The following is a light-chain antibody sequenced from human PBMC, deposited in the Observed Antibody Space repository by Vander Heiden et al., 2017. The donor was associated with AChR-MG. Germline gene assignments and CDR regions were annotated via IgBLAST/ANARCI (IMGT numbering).Light chain of an antibody. J-gene: IGKJ4*01. Sequence: ETVPTQSLDFQAVAPREKVTLTWRASQGIGSSLHWYQQKPDQSPKLLIKYASQSISGVPSRFSGSGSGTDFTLTINSLEAEDAATYYCHQNSTYEDTFGEGTKVEIK. CDR3: HQNSTYEDT. V-gene: IGKV6-21*02. CDR1: QGIGSS. CDR2: YAS.